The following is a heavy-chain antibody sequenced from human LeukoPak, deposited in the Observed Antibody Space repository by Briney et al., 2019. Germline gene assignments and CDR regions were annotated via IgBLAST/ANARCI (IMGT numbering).Heavy chain of an antibody. CDR3: AKDNRYSSSWYDY. D-gene: IGHD6-13*01. CDR1: GFTFSSYS. CDR2: ISSSSSTK. J-gene: IGHJ4*02. V-gene: IGHV3-48*01. Sequence: GGSLRLSCAASGFTFSSYSMNWVRQAPGKGLEWASYISSSSSTKYYADSVKGRFTISRDNSKNTLYLQMNSLRAEDTAVYYCAKDNRYSSSWYDYWGQGTLVTVSS.